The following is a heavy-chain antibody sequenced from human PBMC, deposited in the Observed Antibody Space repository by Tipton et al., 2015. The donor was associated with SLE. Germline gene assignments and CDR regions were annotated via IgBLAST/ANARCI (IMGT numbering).Heavy chain of an antibody. V-gene: IGHV3-30*19. D-gene: IGHD1-26*01. Sequence: SGFTFSRYGMHWVRQAPGKGLEWVAQISDDGSETYYADSVKGRFTISRDDSKNTLYLQMNSLRVEDTAVYYCAKAGGDYYYMDVWGKGTTVTVSS. CDR1: GFTFSRYG. CDR3: AKAGGDYYYMDV. CDR2: ISDDGSET. J-gene: IGHJ6*03.